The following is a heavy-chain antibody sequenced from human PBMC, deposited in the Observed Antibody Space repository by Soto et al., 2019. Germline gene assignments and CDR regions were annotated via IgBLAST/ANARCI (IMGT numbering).Heavy chain of an antibody. J-gene: IGHJ5*02. V-gene: IGHV4-59*08. CDR2: IYYGGST. CDR1: GGSISSYY. D-gene: IGHD2-15*01. CDR3: ARHVGYCSGGSCRQNWFDP. Sequence: QVQLQESGPGLVKPSETLSLTCTVSGGSISSYYWSWIRQPPGKGLEWIGYIYYGGSTNYNPSLKGRVTISVDTSKIQFSLKLSSVTAADTAVYYCARHVGYCSGGSCRQNWFDPWGQGTLVTVSS.